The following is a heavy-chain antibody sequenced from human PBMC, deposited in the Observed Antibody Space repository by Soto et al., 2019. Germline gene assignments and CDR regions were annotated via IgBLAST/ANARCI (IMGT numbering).Heavy chain of an antibody. CDR1: GGTFSSYA. Sequence: QVQLVQSGAEVKKPGSSVKVSCKASGGTFSSYAISWVRQAPGQGLELMGGIIPIFGTANYAQKFQGRVTITADKSASSAYRELSSLRSEDTAVYYCASAMRIADSDRYYYSYGMDVWGQGPTVTVSS. J-gene: IGHJ6*02. D-gene: IGHD6-13*01. CDR3: ASAMRIADSDRYYYSYGMDV. CDR2: IIPIFGTA. V-gene: IGHV1-69*06.